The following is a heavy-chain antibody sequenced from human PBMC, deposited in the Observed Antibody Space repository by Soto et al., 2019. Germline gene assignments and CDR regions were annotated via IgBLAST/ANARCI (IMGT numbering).Heavy chain of an antibody. J-gene: IGHJ5*02. CDR2: INANNGGA. V-gene: IGHV1-2*02. CDR3: AREGGSETLQPSYNWFDT. Sequence: QVQLVQSGAEVKKPGASVKVSCKASGYTFTDYHIHWVRQAPGKGLEFMGWINANNGGAGSAQQFQGRVNVTRDTSITTVYMELSNLRSDDTAVYYCAREGGSETLQPSYNWFDTWGQGTLVTVSS. D-gene: IGHD6-25*01. CDR1: GYTFTDYH.